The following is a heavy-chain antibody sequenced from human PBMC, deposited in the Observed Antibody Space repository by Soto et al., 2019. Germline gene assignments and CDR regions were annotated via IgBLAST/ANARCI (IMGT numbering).Heavy chain of an antibody. CDR1: GFTFSNYA. D-gene: IGHD5-12*01. V-gene: IGHV3-23*01. CDR2: ISGSGGST. CDR3: AKDRTPSLGYSGYDCFDY. Sequence: EVQLLESGGGLVQPGGSLRLSCAASGFTFSNYAMSWVRQAPGKGLEWVSAISGSGGSTYYADSVKGRFTISRDNSKNTLYLQMTSLRAEDTAVYYCAKDRTPSLGYSGYDCFDYWGQGTLVTVSS. J-gene: IGHJ4*02.